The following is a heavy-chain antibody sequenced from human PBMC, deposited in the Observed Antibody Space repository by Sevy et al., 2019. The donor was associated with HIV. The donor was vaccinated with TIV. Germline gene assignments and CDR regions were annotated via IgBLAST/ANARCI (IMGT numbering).Heavy chain of an antibody. CDR1: GYTFNIYG. V-gene: IGHV1-18*01. J-gene: IGHJ4*02. CDR2: ISPYTGNT. CDR3: ARDRQEGYFDY. Sequence: ASVKVYCKATGYTFNIYGISWVRQAPGQGLEWMGWISPYTGNTNYAQKLQGRVTMTTDTSTSTAYMDLRSLRSDDTAVYYCARDRQEGYFDYRGQGTLVTVSS.